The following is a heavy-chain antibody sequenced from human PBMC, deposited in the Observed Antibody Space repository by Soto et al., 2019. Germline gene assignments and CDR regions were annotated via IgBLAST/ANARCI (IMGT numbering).Heavy chain of an antibody. D-gene: IGHD4-17*01. CDR1: GYSFTSYA. Sequence: QVHLVQSGAEVKKPGASVKVSCKASGYSFTSYAMHWVRQAPGQRLEWMGGIIPFLSATTYAHKFQGRVTITADESANTLYLELRSLTSDDTAVYYCARGEDDYGDFGSMDVWGQGTSVTVSS. CDR2: IIPFLSAT. CDR3: ARGEDDYGDFGSMDV. V-gene: IGHV1-3*01. J-gene: IGHJ6*02.